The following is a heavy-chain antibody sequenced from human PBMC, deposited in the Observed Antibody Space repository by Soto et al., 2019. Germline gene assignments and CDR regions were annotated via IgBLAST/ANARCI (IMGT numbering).Heavy chain of an antibody. J-gene: IGHJ1*01. CDR3: VKDESINWYSGHFRH. CDR1: GFTFDDYA. D-gene: IGHD6-13*01. CDR2: INWNSGSI. Sequence: VQLVESGGGLVQPGRSLRLSCAASGFTFDDYAMHWVRQVPGKGLEWVSGINWNSGSIGYGDSVKGRFAISRDNAKNSLHLQMNSLSAEDTAFYYCVKDESINWYSGHFRHWGQGNLVTVSS. V-gene: IGHV3-9*01.